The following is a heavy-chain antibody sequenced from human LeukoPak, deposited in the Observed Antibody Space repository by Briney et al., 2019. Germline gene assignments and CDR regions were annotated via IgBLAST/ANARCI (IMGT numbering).Heavy chain of an antibody. J-gene: IGHJ5*02. CDR2: IKSDESTT. CDR1: GFSFSSYW. Sequence: GGSLRLSCAASGFSFSSYWMHWVRQAPGKGLVWVARIKSDESTTSYADSVKGRFTISRDNAKNTLYLQMNSLRAEDTAVYYCVRRAFDSSGSYPFDPWGQGTLVTVSS. CDR3: VRRAFDSSGSYPFDP. V-gene: IGHV3-74*01. D-gene: IGHD3-22*01.